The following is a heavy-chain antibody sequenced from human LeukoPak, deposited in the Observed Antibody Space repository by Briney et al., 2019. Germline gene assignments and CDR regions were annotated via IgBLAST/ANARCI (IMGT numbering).Heavy chain of an antibody. CDR2: INPKSGGT. J-gene: IGHJ6*02. CDR3: ARDHCSANSCYEDYYNGLDV. Sequence: ASVKVSCKASGYTFTAYYLQWVRLAPGQGLEWMGWINPKSGGTEYARRFQGRVTMTRDTSISTAYMELSRLRSDDTAVYYCARDHCSANSCYEDYYNGLDVWGQGTTVTVSS. D-gene: IGHD2-2*01. V-gene: IGHV1-2*02. CDR1: GYTFTAYY.